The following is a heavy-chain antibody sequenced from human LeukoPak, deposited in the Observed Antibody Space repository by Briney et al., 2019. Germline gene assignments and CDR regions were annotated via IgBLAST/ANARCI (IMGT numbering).Heavy chain of an antibody. V-gene: IGHV4-59*01. J-gene: IGHJ4*02. Sequence: SETLSLTCTVSGGSISSYYWSWIRQPPGKGLEGIGYIYYSGSTNYNPSLKSRVTISVDTSKNQFSLKLSSVTAADTAVYYCARGGIVGATPPFDYWGQGTLVTVSS. CDR3: ARGGIVGATPPFDY. D-gene: IGHD1-26*01. CDR1: GGSISSYY. CDR2: IYYSGST.